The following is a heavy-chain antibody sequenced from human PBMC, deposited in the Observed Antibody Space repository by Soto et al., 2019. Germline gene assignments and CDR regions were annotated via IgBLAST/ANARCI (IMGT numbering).Heavy chain of an antibody. D-gene: IGHD5-18*01. CDR1: GFTFSSYW. V-gene: IGHV3-7*01. CDR2: IKQDGSEK. CDR3: ASSRGYNDPVHX. J-gene: IGHJ4*02. Sequence: PGGSLRLSCAASGFTFSSYWMSWVRQAPGKGLEWVSNIKQDGSEKYYVDSVKVRFTISRDNANNSLYLQMNSLRAEDTAVYYCASSRGYNDPVHXWGQVTLVPVSX.